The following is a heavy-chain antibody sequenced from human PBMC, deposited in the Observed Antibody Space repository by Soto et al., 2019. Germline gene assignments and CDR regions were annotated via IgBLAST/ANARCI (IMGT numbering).Heavy chain of an antibody. D-gene: IGHD3-10*01. CDR2: ISYDGSNK. J-gene: IGHJ4*02. CDR3: ANLPGSGSYPFDY. Sequence: QPGGSLRLSCAASGFTFSSYGMHWVRQAPGKGLEWVAVISYDGSNKYYADSVKGRFTISRDNSKNTLYLQMNSLRAEDTAVYYCANLPGSGSYPFDYWGQGTLVTVSS. V-gene: IGHV3-30*18. CDR1: GFTFSSYG.